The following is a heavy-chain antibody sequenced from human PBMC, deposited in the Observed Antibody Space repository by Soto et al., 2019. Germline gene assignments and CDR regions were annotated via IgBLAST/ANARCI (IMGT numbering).Heavy chain of an antibody. J-gene: IGHJ4*02. D-gene: IGHD4-17*01. V-gene: IGHV4-31*03. CDR3: ARGDYDYYCDH. CDR1: GPSLSRGSYY. Sequence: DTLSLTCPLPGPSLSRGSYYSSWLRQHPGNGLEWIGYIYYSGSTYYNPSLESRVTISVDTPKNQFSLKLSSVTAADTAVYYCARGDYDYYCDHWGQGTLVTVSS. CDR2: IYYSGST.